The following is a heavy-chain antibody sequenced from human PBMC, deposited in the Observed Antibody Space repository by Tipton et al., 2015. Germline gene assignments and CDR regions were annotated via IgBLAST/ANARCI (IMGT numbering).Heavy chain of an antibody. Sequence: TLSLTCAVSGYSISSGYHWGWIRQPPGKGLEWIASIYHSGRTHYNPSLKSRVTISVDTSKNEVSLKLSSVTAADTAVYYCARQHCYSTTCYAEFYYFDYWGQGSLVTVSS. CDR1: GYSISSGYH. CDR3: ARQHCYSTTCYAEFYYFDY. V-gene: IGHV4-38-2*01. CDR2: IYHSGRT. D-gene: IGHD2-2*01. J-gene: IGHJ4*02.